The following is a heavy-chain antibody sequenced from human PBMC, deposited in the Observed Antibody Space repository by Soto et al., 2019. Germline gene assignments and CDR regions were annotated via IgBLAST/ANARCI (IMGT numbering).Heavy chain of an antibody. J-gene: IGHJ6*02. Sequence: GASVKVSCKASGYTSTSYAMHWVRQAPGQRLEWMGWINPGIGNTKYSQKFQGRVTITGDESTSTAYMELSSLRSEDTAVYYCARENVVPYGMDVWGQGTTVTVSS. V-gene: IGHV1-3*01. CDR2: INPGIGNT. CDR3: ARENVVPYGMDV. D-gene: IGHD2-21*01. CDR1: GYTSTSYA.